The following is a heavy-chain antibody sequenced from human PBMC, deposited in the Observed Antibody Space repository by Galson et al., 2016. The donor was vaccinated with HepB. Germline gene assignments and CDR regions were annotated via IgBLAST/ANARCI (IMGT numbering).Heavy chain of an antibody. CDR1: GYTFRNYY. Sequence: SVKVSCKAFGYTFRNYYMRWVRQAPGQGLEWMAVINPSGGGTTYAQKFQGRVTVTRDMSTSTVYLDLSSLRSEDTAVYYCATVAGTDDFDHWGQGTLVIVSS. CDR3: ATVAGTDDFDH. D-gene: IGHD6-19*01. V-gene: IGHV1-46*01. CDR2: INPSGGGT. J-gene: IGHJ4*02.